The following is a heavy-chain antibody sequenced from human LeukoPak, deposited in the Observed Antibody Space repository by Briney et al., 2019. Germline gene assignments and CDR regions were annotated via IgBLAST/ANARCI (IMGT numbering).Heavy chain of an antibody. D-gene: IGHD3-3*01. CDR3: ARSTYDFWSGYYYMDV. CDR2: IYTSGST. V-gene: IGHV4-61*02. CDR1: GGSISSGSYY. J-gene: IGHJ6*03. Sequence: SQALSLTCTVSGGSISSGSYYWSWIRQPAGKGLEWIGLIYTSGSTNYNPSLKSRVTISVDTSKNQFSLKLSSVTAADTAVYYCARSTYDFWSGYYYMDVWGKGTTVTVSS.